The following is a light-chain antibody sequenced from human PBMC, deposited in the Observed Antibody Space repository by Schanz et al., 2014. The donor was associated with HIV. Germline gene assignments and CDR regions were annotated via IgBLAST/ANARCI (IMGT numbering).Light chain of an antibody. Sequence: DIQMTQSPSSLSASVGDRVTITCRASQSIHIYLNWYQQKPGKAPKLLIYAASSLQSGVPSRFSGSGSGTDFTLTISSLQPEDFATYYCQQSYSTPFTFGPGTKVDIK. J-gene: IGKJ3*01. CDR2: AAS. V-gene: IGKV1-39*01. CDR1: QSIHIY. CDR3: QQSYSTPFT.